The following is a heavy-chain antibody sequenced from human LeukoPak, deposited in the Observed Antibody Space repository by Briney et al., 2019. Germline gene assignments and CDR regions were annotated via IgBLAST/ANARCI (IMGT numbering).Heavy chain of an antibody. J-gene: IGHJ4*02. CDR2: IYWDDDK. Sequence: SWVCQAPGKGLEWLAHIYWDDDKRYSPSLKSRLTITKDTSKNQVVLRMTNMDPVDTATYFCARTYSASSIAYWGQGTLVTVSS. D-gene: IGHD6-6*01. CDR3: ARTYSASSIAY. V-gene: IGHV2-5*08.